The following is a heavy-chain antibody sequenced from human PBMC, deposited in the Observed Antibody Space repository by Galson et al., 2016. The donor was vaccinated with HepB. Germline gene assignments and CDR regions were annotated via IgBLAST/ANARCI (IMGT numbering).Heavy chain of an antibody. CDR2: IWHDGSKT. J-gene: IGHJ3*02. CDR1: GFTFSSYG. D-gene: IGHD7-27*01. Sequence: SLRLSCAASGFTFSSYGIHWVRQAPGKGLEWVAVIWHDGSKTYYADSVEDRFTISRDNSKNTLYLQMNSLRAEDTAVYYCARSRVTHWGFDGFDIWGQGTMVTVSS. CDR3: ARSRVTHWGFDGFDI. V-gene: IGHV3-33*01.